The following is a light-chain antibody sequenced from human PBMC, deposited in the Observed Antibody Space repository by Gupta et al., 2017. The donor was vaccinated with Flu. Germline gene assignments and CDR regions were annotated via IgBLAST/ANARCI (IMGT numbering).Light chain of an antibody. J-gene: IGLJ2*01. CDR2: KNN. CDR3: ATWDDNGSGPI. CDR1: ISNIGNNP. Sequence: QSVLTQPHSASGTPGHRVTLSCSGSISNIGNNPVYWYQQLPGSAPILLVYKNNQRPSGVPDRFSASKSGTSASLAISGRRSEDEADYYCATWDDNGSGPIFGGGTRLTVL. V-gene: IGLV1-47*01.